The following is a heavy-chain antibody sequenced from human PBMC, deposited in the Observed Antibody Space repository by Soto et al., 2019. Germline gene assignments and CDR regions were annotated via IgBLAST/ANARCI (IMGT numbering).Heavy chain of an antibody. D-gene: IGHD3-3*01. V-gene: IGHV3-23*01. Sequence: PGGSLILSCAASGFTFTTYAMSWVRQAPGKGLEWVSAISGSGGSTYYADSVKGRFTISRDNAKNALYLQMNSLRAEDTAVYYCARDRYSYYDFWSGSLPYYYFGMDVWGQGTTVTVSS. CDR1: GFTFTTYA. J-gene: IGHJ6*02. CDR2: ISGSGGST. CDR3: ARDRYSYYDFWSGSLPYYYFGMDV.